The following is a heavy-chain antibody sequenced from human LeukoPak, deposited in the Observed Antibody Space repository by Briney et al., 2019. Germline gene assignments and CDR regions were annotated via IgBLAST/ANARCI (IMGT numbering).Heavy chain of an antibody. CDR2: IYPDDSDT. J-gene: IGHJ6*03. Sequence: GESLKISCKGSGYNFPTYWIVWVRRMPGKGLEWMGIIYPDDSDTRYSPSFQGQVTISSDKSINTAYLQWSSLKASDTAMYYCARGGAYYYYMDIWGKGTTVTVSS. CDR3: ARGGAYYYYMDI. D-gene: IGHD3-16*01. V-gene: IGHV5-51*01. CDR1: GYNFPTYW.